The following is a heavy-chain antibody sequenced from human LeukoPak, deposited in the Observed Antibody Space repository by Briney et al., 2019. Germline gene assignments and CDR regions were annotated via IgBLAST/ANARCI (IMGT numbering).Heavy chain of an antibody. CDR2: IYYSGST. V-gene: IGHV4-39*01. CDR1: GGSISGYY. J-gene: IGHJ4*02. D-gene: IGHD3-3*01. Sequence: MPSETLSLTCAVYGGSISGYYWGWIRQPPGKGLEWIGSIYYSGSTYYNPSLKSRVTISVDTSKNQFSLKLSPVTAADTAVYYCARRYYDFWSGYFSLWGQGTLVTVSS. CDR3: ARRYYDFWSGYFSL.